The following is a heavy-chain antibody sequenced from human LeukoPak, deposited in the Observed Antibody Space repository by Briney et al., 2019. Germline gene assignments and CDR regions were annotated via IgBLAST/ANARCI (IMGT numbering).Heavy chain of an antibody. V-gene: IGHV3-30*18. D-gene: IGHD3-22*01. Sequence: GGSLRLSCAASGFTFSSYGMHWVRQAPGKGLEWVAVISYDGSNKYYADSVKGRFTISRDNSKNTLYLQMNSLRAEDAAVYYCAKEEHDSSGYYLWGQGTLVTVSS. J-gene: IGHJ5*02. CDR3: AKEEHDSSGYYL. CDR1: GFTFSSYG. CDR2: ISYDGSNK.